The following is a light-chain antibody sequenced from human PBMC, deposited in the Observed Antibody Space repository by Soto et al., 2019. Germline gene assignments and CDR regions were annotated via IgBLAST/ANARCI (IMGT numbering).Light chain of an antibody. Sequence: EIVLTQSPGTLSLSPGERATLSCRASQSVSSSYLAWYQQKPGQAPRLLIYGASSGATGIPDRFSGSGSGTDFTLTISRLEPEDIAVYYCQQYGSSPQTFGQRTK. CDR1: QSVSSSY. J-gene: IGKJ1*01. CDR3: QQYGSSPQT. CDR2: GAS. V-gene: IGKV3-20*01.